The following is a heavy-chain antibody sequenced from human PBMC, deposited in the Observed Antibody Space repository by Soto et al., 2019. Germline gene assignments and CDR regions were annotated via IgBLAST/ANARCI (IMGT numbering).Heavy chain of an antibody. Sequence: SESLSLTCAVSGGSISSSNWWSWVRQPPGKGLEWIGEIYHSGSTNYNPSLKSRVTISVDKSKNQFSLKLSSVTAADTAVYYCARGPSYYYDSSGYHRYWGQGTLVTVSS. CDR2: IYHSGST. CDR1: GGSISSSNW. J-gene: IGHJ4*02. CDR3: ARGPSYYYDSSGYHRY. D-gene: IGHD3-22*01. V-gene: IGHV4-4*02.